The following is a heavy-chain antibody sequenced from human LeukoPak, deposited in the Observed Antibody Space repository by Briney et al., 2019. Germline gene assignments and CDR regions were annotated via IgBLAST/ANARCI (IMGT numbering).Heavy chain of an antibody. CDR3: AKGGDIVVVVAYFDY. Sequence: GGSLRLSCAASGFTFSSYAMSWLRQAPGKGLEWVSAISGSGSSTYYADFVKGRFTISRDNSKNTLYLQMNSLRAEDTAVYYCAKGGDIVVVVAYFDYWGQGTLVTVSS. CDR2: ISGSGSST. CDR1: GFTFSSYA. J-gene: IGHJ4*02. V-gene: IGHV3-23*01. D-gene: IGHD2-15*01.